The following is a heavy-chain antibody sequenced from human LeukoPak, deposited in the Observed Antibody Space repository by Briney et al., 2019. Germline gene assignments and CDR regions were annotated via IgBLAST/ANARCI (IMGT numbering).Heavy chain of an antibody. Sequence: EPLTLTYTVSGGSRMIYYWRWIRQPPGNGLDCCEYIYYSGSTNYNPSLKSRVTISVDTSKTQFSLKLSSVTAADTAVYYCARGPYSSSWYYFDYWGQGTLVTVSS. CDR1: GGSRMIYY. CDR3: ARGPYSSSWYYFDY. J-gene: IGHJ4*02. CDR2: IYYSGST. V-gene: IGHV4-59*01. D-gene: IGHD6-13*01.